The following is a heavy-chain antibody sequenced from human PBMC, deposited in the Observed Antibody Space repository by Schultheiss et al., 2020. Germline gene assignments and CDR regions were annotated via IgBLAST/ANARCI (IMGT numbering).Heavy chain of an antibody. CDR3: AKDIFDGYDSSGYLYGMDV. D-gene: IGHD3-22*01. V-gene: IGHV3-43*01. J-gene: IGHJ6*04. CDR2: ISWDGGST. Sequence: GESLKISCAASGFTFDDYTMHWVRQAPGKGLEWVSLISWDGGSTYYADSVKGRFTISRDNSKNSLYLQMNSLRTEDTALYYCAKDIFDGYDSSGYLYGMDVWGKGTTVTVSS. CDR1: GFTFDDYT.